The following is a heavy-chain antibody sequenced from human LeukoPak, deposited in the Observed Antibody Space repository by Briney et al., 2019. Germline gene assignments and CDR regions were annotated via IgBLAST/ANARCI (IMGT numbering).Heavy chain of an antibody. V-gene: IGHV3-21*01. CDR2: IIGSGTEK. CDR3: AKGQSDIVEAVFFAFDV. CDR1: GFTFNSYS. J-gene: IGHJ3*01. Sequence: PGGSPRLSCGVSGFTFNSYSMNWVRQAPGKGLEWVASIIGSGTEKFYADSVKGRFIISRENSKKSLYLQMNSLRVEDAAVYYCAKGQSDIVEAVFFAFDVWGQGTMVSVSS. D-gene: IGHD1-26*01.